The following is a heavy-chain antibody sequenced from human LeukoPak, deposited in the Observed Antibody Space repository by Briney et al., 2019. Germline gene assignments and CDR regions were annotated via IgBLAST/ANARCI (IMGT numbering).Heavy chain of an antibody. D-gene: IGHD6-13*01. CDR1: GFTFSSYA. V-gene: IGHV3-30*04. CDR3: AVQRTLWQQVLDH. Sequence: GGSLRLSCAASGFTFSSYAMHWVRQAPGKGLEWVALISFDGSDKYYADSVKGRFTISRDNSKNTLSLQMNSLRAEDTAVYYCAVQRTLWQQVLDHWGQGTLVTVSS. J-gene: IGHJ4*02. CDR2: ISFDGSDK.